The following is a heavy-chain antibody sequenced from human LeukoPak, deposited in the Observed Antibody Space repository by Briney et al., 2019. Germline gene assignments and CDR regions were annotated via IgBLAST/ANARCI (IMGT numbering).Heavy chain of an antibody. V-gene: IGHV4-59*01. CDR1: GGSISNYY. Sequence: SETLSLTCTVSGGSISNYYWNWIRQPPGKGLELIGYIYYSGTTNYNPSLKSRVSMSVDTSKNQFSLKLSSVTAADTAVYYCARASVLLSADYWGQGTLVTVSS. CDR2: IYYSGTT. CDR3: ARASVLLSADY. J-gene: IGHJ4*02. D-gene: IGHD3-16*01.